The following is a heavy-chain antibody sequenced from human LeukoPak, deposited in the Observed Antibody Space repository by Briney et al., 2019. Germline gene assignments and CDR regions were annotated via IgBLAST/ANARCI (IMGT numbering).Heavy chain of an antibody. CDR2: ISGSGGST. V-gene: IGHV3-23*01. J-gene: IGHJ4*02. D-gene: IGHD6-13*01. CDR3: AKLYSSSWYYFDY. CDR1: GFPFSSYA. Sequence: GGSLRLSCAASGFPFSSYAMSWVRQAPGKGLEWVSAISGSGGSTYYADSVKGRFTISRDNSKNTLYLQMNSLRAEDTAVYYCAKLYSSSWYYFDYWGQGTLVTVSS.